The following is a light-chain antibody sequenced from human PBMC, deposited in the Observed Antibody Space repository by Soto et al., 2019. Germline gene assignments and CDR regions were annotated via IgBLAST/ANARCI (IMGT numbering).Light chain of an antibody. CDR3: SSKRGSTGV. CDR2: DVS. CDR1: RSDVGGYDY. Sequence: QFSLTQPAPLSGSPGQTNTLSRTGTRSDVGGYDYVSWHQQHPGKAPKLMIYDVSKRPSGVSNRFSGSKSGNTASLTISGLQAEDEADYYCSSKRGSTGVFGTGTKVTVL. J-gene: IGLJ1*01. V-gene: IGLV2-14*01.